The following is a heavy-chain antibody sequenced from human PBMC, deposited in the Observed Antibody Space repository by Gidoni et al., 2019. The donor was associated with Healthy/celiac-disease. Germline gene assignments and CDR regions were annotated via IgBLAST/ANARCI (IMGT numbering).Heavy chain of an antibody. V-gene: IGHV3-30-3*01. CDR1: GFTFSSYA. CDR2: ISYDGSNK. CDR3: ARDATVGMFPPGGWFDP. J-gene: IGHJ5*02. D-gene: IGHD2-21*01. Sequence: QVQLVESGGGVVQPGRSLRLSCAASGFTFSSYAMHWVRQAPGKGLEWVAVISYDGSNKYYADSVKGRFTISRDNSKNTLYLQMNSLRAEDTAVYYCARDATVGMFPPGGWFDPWGQGTLVTVSS.